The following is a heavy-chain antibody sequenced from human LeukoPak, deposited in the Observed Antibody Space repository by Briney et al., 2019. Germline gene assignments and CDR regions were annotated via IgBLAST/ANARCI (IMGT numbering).Heavy chain of an antibody. CDR1: GFTFSDYY. J-gene: IGHJ4*02. V-gene: IGHV3-11*01. Sequence: PGGSLRLSCAAPGFTFSDYYMSWVRQAPGKGLEWVSYISSSGSTIYYADSVKGRFTISRDNAKNSLYLQMNSLRAEDTAVYYCARDRVTGYYDSSGYLFFWGQGTLVTVSS. D-gene: IGHD3-22*01. CDR3: ARDRVTGYYDSSGYLFF. CDR2: ISSSGSTI.